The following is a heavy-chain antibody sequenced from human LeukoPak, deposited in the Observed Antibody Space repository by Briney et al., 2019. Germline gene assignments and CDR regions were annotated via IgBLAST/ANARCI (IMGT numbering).Heavy chain of an antibody. CDR3: ATTQDIVVVPAARASERAHGMDV. Sequence: GASVTVSCKVSGYTLTELSMHWVRQAPGKGLEWMGGFDPEDGETIYARKFQGRVTMTEDTSTDTAYMELSSLRSEDTAVYYCATTQDIVVVPAARASERAHGMDVWGKGTTVTGSS. D-gene: IGHD2-2*01. CDR1: GYTLTELS. J-gene: IGHJ6*04. CDR2: FDPEDGET. V-gene: IGHV1-24*01.